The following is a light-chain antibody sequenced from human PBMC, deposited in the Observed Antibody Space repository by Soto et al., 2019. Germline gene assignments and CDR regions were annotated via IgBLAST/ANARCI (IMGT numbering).Light chain of an antibody. CDR1: QSVATY. Sequence: EVVLTQSPATLSLSPGERATLSCRASQSVATYLAWFQQKPGQAPRLLIYDASNRATGIPARFSGSWSGKDFTLTISSLEPEDFAVYYCQQRSNWPPLTFGVGTKVEIK. J-gene: IGKJ4*01. V-gene: IGKV3-11*01. CDR3: QQRSNWPPLT. CDR2: DAS.